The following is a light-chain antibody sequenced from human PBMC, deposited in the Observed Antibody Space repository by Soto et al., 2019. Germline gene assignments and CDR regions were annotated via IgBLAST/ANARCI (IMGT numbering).Light chain of an antibody. CDR1: SSNIGSSN. Sequence: QSVLTQPPSASGTAGQRVTISCSGSSSNIGSSNVNWYQQLPGTAPKLLIYTNNRPPSGVPDLFSGSKSGTSASLAISGLXSEDEADYYCAAWDDRLNGRVFGTGTKVTVL. CDR2: TNN. J-gene: IGLJ1*01. V-gene: IGLV1-44*01. CDR3: AAWDDRLNGRV.